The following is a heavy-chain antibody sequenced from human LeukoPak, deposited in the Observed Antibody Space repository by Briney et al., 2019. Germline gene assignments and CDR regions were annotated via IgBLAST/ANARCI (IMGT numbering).Heavy chain of an antibody. CDR1: GFTFSSYG. CDR2: ISYDGSNK. D-gene: IGHD5-18*01. V-gene: IGHV3-30*03. J-gene: IGHJ4*02. Sequence: GGSLRLSCAASGFTFSSYGMHWVRQAPGKGLEWVAVISYDGSNKYYADSVKGRFTISRDNSKSTLYLQMDSLRAEDTALYYCARDRGYSYGHPFDYWGQGTLVTVSS. CDR3: ARDRGYSYGHPFDY.